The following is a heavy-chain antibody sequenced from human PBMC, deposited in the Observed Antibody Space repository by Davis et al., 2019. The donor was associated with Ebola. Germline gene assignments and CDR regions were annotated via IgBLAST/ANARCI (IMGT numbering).Heavy chain of an antibody. CDR3: ARTPRRGYSGYDSLSDGMDV. CDR1: GFSLSTSGMC. V-gene: IGHV2-70*01. J-gene: IGHJ6*02. CDR2: IDWDDDK. D-gene: IGHD5-12*01. Sequence: SGPTLVKPTQTLTLTCTFSGFSLSTSGMCVSWIRQPPGKALEWLALIDWDDDKYYSTSLKTRLTISKDTSKNQVVLTMTNMDPVDTATYYCARTPRRGYSGYDSLSDGMDVWGQGTTVTVSS.